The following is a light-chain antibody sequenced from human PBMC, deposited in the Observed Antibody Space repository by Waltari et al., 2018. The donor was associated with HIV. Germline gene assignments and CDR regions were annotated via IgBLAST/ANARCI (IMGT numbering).Light chain of an antibody. CDR3: LQSYSSPYT. Sequence: DIQMTQSPSSLSASVGDRVTITCRASQSSRSYLNWYQQKPGKAPRLLIYAASSLESGVPARFSGSESGTDFTLTISSLQPEDFATYYCLQSYSSPYTFGPGTKVDIK. CDR1: QSSRSY. J-gene: IGKJ3*01. CDR2: AAS. V-gene: IGKV1-39*01.